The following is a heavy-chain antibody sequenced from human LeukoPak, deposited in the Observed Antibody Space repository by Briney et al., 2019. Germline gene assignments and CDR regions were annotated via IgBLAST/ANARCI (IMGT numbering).Heavy chain of an antibody. V-gene: IGHV3-23*01. J-gene: IGHJ6*02. CDR3: AKFGRDCSGGSCHTYYYYYGMDV. CDR2: ISGGGGST. CDR1: GFTFSSYA. D-gene: IGHD2-15*01. Sequence: GGSLRLSCAASGFTFSSYAMSWVRQAPGKGLEWVSAISGGGGSTYYADSVKGRFTISRDNSKNTLYLQMNSLRAEDTAVYYCAKFGRDCSGGSCHTYYYYYGMDVWGQGTTVTVSS.